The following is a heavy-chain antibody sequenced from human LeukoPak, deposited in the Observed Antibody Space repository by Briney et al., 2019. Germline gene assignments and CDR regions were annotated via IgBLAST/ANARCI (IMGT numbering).Heavy chain of an antibody. D-gene: IGHD3-10*01. J-gene: IGHJ6*02. Sequence: PGGPLRLSCAASGFTFSSYAMSWVRQAPGKGLEWVSAISGSGGSTYYADSVKGRFTISRDNSKNTLYLQMNSLRAEDTAVYYCAKDLWFGELYGYYGMDVWGQGTTVTVSS. V-gene: IGHV3-23*01. CDR3: AKDLWFGELYGYYGMDV. CDR1: GFTFSSYA. CDR2: ISGSGGST.